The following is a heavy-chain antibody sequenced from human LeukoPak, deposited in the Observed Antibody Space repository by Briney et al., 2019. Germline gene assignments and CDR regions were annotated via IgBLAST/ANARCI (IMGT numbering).Heavy chain of an antibody. D-gene: IGHD4/OR15-4a*01. CDR3: SASRPHYGDYYGLDV. J-gene: IGHJ6*02. V-gene: IGHV3-30*03. CDR2: ISYDGSHK. Sequence: GGSLRLSCAASGFTFSSYGMHWVRQAPGKGLEWVAVISYDGSHKYSADSVKGRLTISRDNSKNTLYLQMNSLRTEDTAVYFCSASRPHYGDYYGLDVWGHGTTVTVSS. CDR1: GFTFSSYG.